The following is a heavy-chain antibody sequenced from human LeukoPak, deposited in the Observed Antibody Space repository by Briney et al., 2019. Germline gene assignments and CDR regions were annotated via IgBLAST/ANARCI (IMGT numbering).Heavy chain of an antibody. Sequence: GGSLRLSCAASGFTVSSNYMSWVRQAPGKGLEWVSVIYSGGSTYYADSVKGRFTISRDNSKNTLYLQMNSLRAEDTAVYYCARGPRELRPLDYWGQGTLVTVSS. CDR1: GFTVSSNY. CDR2: IYSGGST. V-gene: IGHV3-66*01. J-gene: IGHJ4*02. CDR3: ARGPRELRPLDY. D-gene: IGHD1-26*01.